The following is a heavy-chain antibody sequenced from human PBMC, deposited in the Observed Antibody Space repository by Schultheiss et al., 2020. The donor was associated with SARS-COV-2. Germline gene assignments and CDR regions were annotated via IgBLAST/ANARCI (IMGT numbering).Heavy chain of an antibody. CDR2: IYYSGST. CDR3: ARGFQH. J-gene: IGHJ1*01. V-gene: IGHV4-34*01. CDR1: GGSFSGYY. Sequence: SETLSLTCAVYGGSFSGYYWSWIRQHPGKGLEWIGYIYYSGSTYYNPSLKSRVTISVDTSKNQFSLKLSSVTAADTAVYYCARGFQHWGQGTLVTVSS.